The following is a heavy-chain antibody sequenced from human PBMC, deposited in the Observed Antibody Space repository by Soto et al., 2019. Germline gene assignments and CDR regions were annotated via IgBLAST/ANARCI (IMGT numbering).Heavy chain of an antibody. CDR1: GGTFSSYP. V-gene: IGHV1-69*01. Sequence: QVHLVQSGAEVKKPGSSVKVSCKASGGTFSSYPINWVRQAPGQGLEWMGGIIPFFGATHSAQKFQGGLTITADESTSTTDLELSSLRSEDTAVYYCASRPVMEVAQYGNWFDPWGQGTLVTVSS. D-gene: IGHD2-15*01. CDR2: IIPFFGAT. CDR3: ASRPVMEVAQYGNWFDP. J-gene: IGHJ5*02.